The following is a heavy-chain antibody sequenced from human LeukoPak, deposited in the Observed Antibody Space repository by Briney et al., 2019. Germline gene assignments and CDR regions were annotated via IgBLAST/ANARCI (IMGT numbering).Heavy chain of an antibody. Sequence: PGRSLRLSCAASGFTFDDYAMHWVRRAPGKRLEWVSGISWNSGSIGYADSVKGRFTISRDNAKNSLYLQMNSLRAEDTALYYCASIAVAGSSSDYWGQGTLVTVSS. D-gene: IGHD6-19*01. CDR3: ASIAVAGSSSDY. V-gene: IGHV3-9*01. CDR1: GFTFDDYA. CDR2: ISWNSGSI. J-gene: IGHJ4*02.